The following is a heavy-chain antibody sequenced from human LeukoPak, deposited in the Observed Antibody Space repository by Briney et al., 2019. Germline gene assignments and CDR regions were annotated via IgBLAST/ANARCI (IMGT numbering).Heavy chain of an antibody. D-gene: IGHD3-10*01. CDR1: GGSISSYY. J-gene: IGHJ5*02. CDR3: ARGLLWLGEFMECDP. V-gene: IGHV4-59*01. Sequence: SETLSLTCTVSGGSISSYYWSWIRQPPGKGLEWIGYIYYSGSTNYNPSLKSRVTISVDTSKNQFSLKLSSVTAADTAVYYCARGLLWLGEFMECDPWGQGTLVTVSS. CDR2: IYYSGST.